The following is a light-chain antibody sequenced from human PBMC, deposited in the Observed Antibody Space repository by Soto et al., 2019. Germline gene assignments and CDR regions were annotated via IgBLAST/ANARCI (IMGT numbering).Light chain of an antibody. J-gene: IGLJ1*01. CDR3: ATWDDSLKGV. CDR2: TNN. Sequence: QSALTQPPSASGTPGQRVTISCSGSTSNIGSHSVNWFQHLPGTAPKPLIITNNQRPSGVPDRFSGYKSGTSASLVISGLQSDDEADYYCATWDDSLKGVFGTGTKVTVL. V-gene: IGLV1-44*01. CDR1: TSNIGSHS.